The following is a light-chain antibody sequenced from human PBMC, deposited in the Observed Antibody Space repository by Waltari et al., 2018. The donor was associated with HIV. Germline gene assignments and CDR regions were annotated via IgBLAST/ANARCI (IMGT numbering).Light chain of an antibody. CDR3: AAWDDRLGGAWV. CDR1: TSNIGSNP. CDR2: SND. J-gene: IGLJ3*02. V-gene: IGLV1-44*01. Sequence: QSVLTQPPSASGPPGQRVSISCSGSTSNIGSNPVNWYQQLPGTAPKLLIYSNDQRPSGVPDRFSGSKSGTSASLAINGLQSEDGADYYCAAWDDRLGGAWVFGGGTKLTVL.